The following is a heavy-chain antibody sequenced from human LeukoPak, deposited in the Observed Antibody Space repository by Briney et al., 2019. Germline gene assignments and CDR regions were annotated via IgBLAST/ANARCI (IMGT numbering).Heavy chain of an antibody. V-gene: IGHV3-64D*09. Sequence: GGSLRLSCSASGFPFSSYAMHWVRQAPGKGLEYVSAISDSGGSTYYADSVKGRFTISRDNSKNTLYLQMSSLRAEDTAVYFCVRGYSYGPYGMDVWGQGTTVTVSS. D-gene: IGHD5-18*01. CDR3: VRGYSYGPYGMDV. CDR2: ISDSGGST. J-gene: IGHJ6*02. CDR1: GFPFSSYA.